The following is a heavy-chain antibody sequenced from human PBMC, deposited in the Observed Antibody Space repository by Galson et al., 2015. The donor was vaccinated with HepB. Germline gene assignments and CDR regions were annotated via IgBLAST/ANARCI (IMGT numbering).Heavy chain of an antibody. D-gene: IGHD1-26*01. CDR2: IYWDDDK. Sequence: ALVKPTQTLTLTCTFSGFALSTRGAGVGWIRQPPGKALEWLALIYWDDDKRYSPSLKRRLTITKDTSKNQVVLTMTNVDPVDTATYYCAHSPYSGSYYYFDYWGQGTLVTVSS. CDR1: GFALSTRGAG. J-gene: IGHJ4*02. V-gene: IGHV2-5*02. CDR3: AHSPYSGSYYYFDY.